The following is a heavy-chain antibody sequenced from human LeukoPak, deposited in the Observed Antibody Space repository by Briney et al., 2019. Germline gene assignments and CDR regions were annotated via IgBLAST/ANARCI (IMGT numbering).Heavy chain of an antibody. Sequence: SETLSLTCAVYSGSFSGYYWSWIRQPPGKGLEWIGEINHSGSTNYNPSLKSRVTISVDTSKNQFSLKLSSVTAADTAVYYCARGARGYYYYGMDVWGQGTTVTVSS. V-gene: IGHV4-34*01. CDR3: ARGARGYYYYGMDV. J-gene: IGHJ6*02. CDR2: INHSGST. CDR1: SGSFSGYY.